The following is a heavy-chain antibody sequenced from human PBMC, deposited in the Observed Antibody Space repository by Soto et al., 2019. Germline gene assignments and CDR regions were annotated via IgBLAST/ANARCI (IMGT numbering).Heavy chain of an antibody. CDR2: IKSSSDGGTT. J-gene: IGHJ5*02. CDR3: AKALYSSSHPPFDP. CDR1: GFTFGNAW. D-gene: IGHD6-13*01. Sequence: GGSLRLSCAASGFTFGNAWLSWVRQAPGKGLEWVGRIKSSSDGGTTDYAAPVKDRFTISRDDSKNTLFLQMNSLRAEDTAVYYCAKALYSSSHPPFDPWGQGTPVTVSS. V-gene: IGHV3-15*01.